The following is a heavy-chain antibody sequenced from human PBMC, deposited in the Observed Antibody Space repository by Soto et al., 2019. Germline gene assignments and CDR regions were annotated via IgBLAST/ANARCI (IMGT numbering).Heavy chain of an antibody. Sequence: SVKVSCKASGGTFSSYAISWVRQAPGQGLEWMGGIIPIFGTANYAQKFQGRVTITADESTSTAYMELSSLRSEDTAVYYCARGSTYYDFWTPNYYYGMDVWGQGTTVTV. CDR1: GGTFSSYA. CDR3: ARGSTYYDFWTPNYYYGMDV. D-gene: IGHD3-3*01. J-gene: IGHJ6*02. CDR2: IIPIFGTA. V-gene: IGHV1-69*13.